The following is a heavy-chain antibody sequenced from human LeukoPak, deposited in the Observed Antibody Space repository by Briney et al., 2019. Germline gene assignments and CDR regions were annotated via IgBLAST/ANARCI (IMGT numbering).Heavy chain of an antibody. CDR3: ARGTMTGYCSSTSCYSLPFDY. J-gene: IGHJ4*02. CDR2: INHSGST. V-gene: IGHV4-34*01. Sequence: SETLSLTCAVYGGSFSGYYWSWIRQPPGKGLEWIGEINHSGSTNYNPSLKSRVTIPVDTSKNQFSLKLSSVTAADTAVYYCARGTMTGYCSSTSCYSLPFDYWGQGTLVTVSS. D-gene: IGHD2-2*02. CDR1: GGSFSGYY.